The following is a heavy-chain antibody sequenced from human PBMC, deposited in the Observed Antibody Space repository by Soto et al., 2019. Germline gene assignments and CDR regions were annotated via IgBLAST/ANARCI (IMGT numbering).Heavy chain of an antibody. CDR1: GFTFDDHA. CDR2: ITWNSVAL. CDR3: AKERVRDFDG. Sequence: VQLVESGGGLVRPGGSLRLSCAASGFTFDDHAMHWVRQAPGKGLEWISDITWNSVALDYADSVKGRFTISRDNAKNSLYLQMNSLRPEDTALYYCAKERVRDFDGWGQGTLVTVSS. V-gene: IGHV3-9*01. J-gene: IGHJ4*02. D-gene: IGHD3-9*01.